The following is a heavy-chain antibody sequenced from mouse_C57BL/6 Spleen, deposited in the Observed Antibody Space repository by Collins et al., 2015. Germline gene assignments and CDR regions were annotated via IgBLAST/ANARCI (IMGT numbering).Heavy chain of an antibody. J-gene: IGHJ4*01. CDR3: ATYYDYDGGMDY. Sequence: VKLSCKASGYTFTSYWMHWVKQRPIQGLEWIGNIDPSDSETHYNQKFKDKATLTVDKSSSTAYMQLSSLTSEDSAVYYCATYYDYDGGMDYWGQGTSVTVSS. D-gene: IGHD2-4*01. V-gene: IGHV1-52*01. CDR1: GYTFTSYW. CDR2: IDPSDSET.